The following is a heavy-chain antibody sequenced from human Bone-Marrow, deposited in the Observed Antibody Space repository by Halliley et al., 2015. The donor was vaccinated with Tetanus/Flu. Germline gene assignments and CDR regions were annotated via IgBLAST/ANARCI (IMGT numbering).Heavy chain of an antibody. J-gene: IGHJ6*02. CDR2: INAAGDDT. V-gene: IGHV3-23*01. Sequence: WVSSINAAGDDTYYADSVKGRFTISRDNSKDTLFLQMISLRDEDAATYYCAKVSVGKSGMGVWGQGTTITVSS. CDR3: AKVSVGKSGMGV. D-gene: IGHD3-10*01.